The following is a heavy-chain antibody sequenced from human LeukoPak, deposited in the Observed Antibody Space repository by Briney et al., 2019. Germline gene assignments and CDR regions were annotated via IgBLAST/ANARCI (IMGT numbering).Heavy chain of an antibody. J-gene: IGHJ4*02. CDR1: GYTFTSYY. V-gene: IGHV1-46*01. CDR3: ARAEGAFRVDY. CDR2: INPSGGST. D-gene: IGHD1-26*01. Sequence: ASVKVSCKASGYTFTSYYMHWVRQAPGQGLEWMGIINPSGGSTSYAQKFQGRVTMTRDTSTSTVYMELSRLRSDDTAVYYCARAEGAFRVDYWGQGTLVTVSS.